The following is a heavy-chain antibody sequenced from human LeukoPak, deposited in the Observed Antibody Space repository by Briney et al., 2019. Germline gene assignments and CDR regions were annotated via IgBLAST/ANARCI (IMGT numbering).Heavy chain of an antibody. Sequence: SETLSLTCTVSGGSISNYFWSWVRQPPGKGLEWIGFITYSGTTDHNPSLRSRVTISVDASKNQFYLKLTSVTAADTAVYYCVRHTTSGWYQVVYWGQGTLVTVSS. V-gene: IGHV4-59*08. CDR3: VRHTTSGWYQVVY. CDR1: GGSISNYF. CDR2: ITYSGTT. D-gene: IGHD6-19*01. J-gene: IGHJ4*02.